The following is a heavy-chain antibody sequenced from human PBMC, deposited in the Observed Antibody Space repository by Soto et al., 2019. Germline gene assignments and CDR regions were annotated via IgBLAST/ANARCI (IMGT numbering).Heavy chain of an antibody. J-gene: IGHJ6*02. CDR2: IIPIFGTA. CDR3: ARARNDNYYYGMDV. V-gene: IGHV1-69*12. Sequence: QVQLVQSGAEVRKPGSSVKVSCKASGGTFSSYAISWVRQAPGQGLEWLGGIIPIFGTANFAQKYQGRVTITADESTSTAYTELSSLRSEDTAAYYCARARNDNYYYGMDVWGQGTTVTVSS. CDR1: GGTFSSYA. D-gene: IGHD3-22*01.